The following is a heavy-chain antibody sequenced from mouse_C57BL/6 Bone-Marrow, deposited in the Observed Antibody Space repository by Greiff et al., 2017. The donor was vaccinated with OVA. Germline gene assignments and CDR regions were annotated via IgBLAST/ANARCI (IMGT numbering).Heavy chain of an antibody. CDR3: ARQDYYGRSSDV. D-gene: IGHD1-1*01. CDR1: GYTFTSYW. CDR2: IDPSDSYT. Sequence: VQLQQPGAELVKPGASVKLSCKASGYTFTSYWMQWVKQRPGQGLEWIGEIDPSDSYTNYNQKFKGKATLTVDTSSSTAYMQLSSLTSEDSAVYYCARQDYYGRSSDVWGTGTTVTVSS. J-gene: IGHJ1*03. V-gene: IGHV1-50*01.